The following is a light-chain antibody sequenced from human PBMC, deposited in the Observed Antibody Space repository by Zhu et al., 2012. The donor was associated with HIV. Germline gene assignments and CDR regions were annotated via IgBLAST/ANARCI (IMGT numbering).Light chain of an antibody. J-gene: IGKJ5*01. CDR2: DAS. CDR3: QQRTNWPIT. Sequence: EIVLTQSPVTLSLSPGERATLSCRASQPVSSNLGWYQQKPGRAPRLLIYDASKRATGIPARFSGSGSGTDFTLTISSLEPEDFAVYYCQQRTNWPITFGQGTRLEIK. V-gene: IGKV3-11*01. CDR1: QPVSSN.